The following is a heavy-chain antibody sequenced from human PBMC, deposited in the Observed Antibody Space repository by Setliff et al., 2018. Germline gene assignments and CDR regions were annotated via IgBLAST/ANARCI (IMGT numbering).Heavy chain of an antibody. J-gene: IGHJ4*02. CDR1: GNTLTESS. D-gene: IGHD3-9*01. CDR2: FDPEDGER. CDR3: ATGFLRYDILTGYYQRPHYFEY. V-gene: IGHV1-24*01. Sequence: ASVKVSCKLSGNTLTESSMHWVRQAPGKGLEWMGGFDPEDGERIYAQHFQGRLTMTEDTSTDTAYMELSSLRSEDTAVYYCATGFLRYDILTGYYQRPHYFEYWGQGTLVTVSS.